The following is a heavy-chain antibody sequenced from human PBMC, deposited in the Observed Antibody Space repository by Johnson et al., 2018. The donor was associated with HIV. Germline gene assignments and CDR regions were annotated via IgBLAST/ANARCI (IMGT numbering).Heavy chain of an antibody. CDR3: ARDQGNYYDSSGKPKRAFDI. V-gene: IGHV3-66*02. CDR2: IYSGGST. D-gene: IGHD3-22*01. CDR1: GFTFSSNY. Sequence: VQLVESGGGLVQPGGSLRLSCAASGFTFSSNYMSWVRQAPGKGLEWVSVIYSGGSTYYADSVKGRFTISRDNSKNTLYLQMNSLRAEDTAVYYCARDQGNYYDSSGKPKRAFDIWGQGTMVTVSS. J-gene: IGHJ3*02.